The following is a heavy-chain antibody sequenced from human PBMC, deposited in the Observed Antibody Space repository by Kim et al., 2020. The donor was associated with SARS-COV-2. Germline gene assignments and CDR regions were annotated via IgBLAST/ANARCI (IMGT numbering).Heavy chain of an antibody. CDR3: ARGESSVTPNQFDY. V-gene: IGHV6-1*01. D-gene: IGHD6-25*01. J-gene: IGHJ4*02. Sequence: AVSVKSRITINPDTSKIQFSLQLNSVTPEDTAVYYCARGESSVTPNQFDYWGQGTLVTVSS.